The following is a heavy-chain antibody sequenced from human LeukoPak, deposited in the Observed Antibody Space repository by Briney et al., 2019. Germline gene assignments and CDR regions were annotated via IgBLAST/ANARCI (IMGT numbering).Heavy chain of an antibody. V-gene: IGHV1-2*02. J-gene: IGHJ4*02. Sequence: ASVKVSCKASGHTFTGYYMHGVRQAPGQGLEWMGWIYPNSGATKYAQKFQGRVTMTMDTSISTAYMELSGLRSDDTAVYYCGTLLSNGPFDYWGQGSLVTVSS. CDR3: GTLLSNGPFDY. CDR1: GHTFTGYY. CDR2: IYPNSGAT.